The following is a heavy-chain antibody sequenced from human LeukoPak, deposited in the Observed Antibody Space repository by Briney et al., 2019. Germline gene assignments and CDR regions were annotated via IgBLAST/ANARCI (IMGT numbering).Heavy chain of an antibody. Sequence: GGSLRLSCEGSGFTFSNYWMTWVRQAPEKGLERVANIKPSGSEKHYADSVEGRFTISRDNAKNSLYLQMNSLRAEDTAVYYCARDLAAAGFDAFDIWGQGTMVTVSS. J-gene: IGHJ3*02. V-gene: IGHV3-7*01. D-gene: IGHD6-13*01. CDR3: ARDLAAAGFDAFDI. CDR2: IKPSGSEK. CDR1: GFTFSNYW.